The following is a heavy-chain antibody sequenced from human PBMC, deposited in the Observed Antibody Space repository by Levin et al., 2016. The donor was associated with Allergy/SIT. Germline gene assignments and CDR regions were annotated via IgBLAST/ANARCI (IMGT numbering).Heavy chain of an antibody. CDR3: AKDPAVWDTAFDI. CDR2: ISGSGGST. D-gene: IGHD1-26*01. Sequence: WIRQPPGKGLEWVSAISGSGGSTYYADSVKGRFTISRDNSKNTLYLQMNSLRAEDTAVYYCAKDPAVWDTAFDIWGQGTMVPSPQ. J-gene: IGHJ3*02. V-gene: IGHV3-23*01.